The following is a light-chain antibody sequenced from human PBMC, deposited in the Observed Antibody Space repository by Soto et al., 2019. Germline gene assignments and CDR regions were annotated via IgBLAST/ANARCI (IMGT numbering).Light chain of an antibody. CDR2: DDS. V-gene: IGLV3-21*02. CDR3: QVWDNIGDHPV. CDR1: NIGGKN. J-gene: IGLJ2*01. Sequence: SYELTQSLSESVAPGQTARMICEGNNIGGKNVQWYQQKPGQAPVLVLYDDSDRPSGIPERFSGANSGNTATLTISSVEAGDEADYFCQVWDNIGDHPVFGGGTKVTVL.